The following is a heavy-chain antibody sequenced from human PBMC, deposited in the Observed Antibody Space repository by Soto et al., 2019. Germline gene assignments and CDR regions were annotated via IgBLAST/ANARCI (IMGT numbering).Heavy chain of an antibody. CDR3: AKDPGDYYDSSGFRVIRYYYYGMDV. J-gene: IGHJ6*02. D-gene: IGHD3-22*01. Sequence: EVQLLESGGGLVQPGGSLRLSCAASGFTFSSYAMSWVRQAPGKGLEWVSAISGSGGSTYYADSVKGRFTISRDNSKNTLYLQMNSLRAEDTAVYYCAKDPGDYYDSSGFRVIRYYYYGMDVWGQGTTVTVSS. CDR1: GFTFSSYA. CDR2: ISGSGGST. V-gene: IGHV3-23*01.